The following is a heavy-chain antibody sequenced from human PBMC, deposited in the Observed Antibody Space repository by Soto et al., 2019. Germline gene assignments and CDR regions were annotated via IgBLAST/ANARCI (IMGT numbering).Heavy chain of an antibody. Sequence: QVQLQESGPGLVKPSQTLSLTCTVSGGSISSGDYYWSWIRQPPGKGLEWIGYIYYSGSTYYNPSLKSRVTISVDTSKNQFSLKLSSVTAADTAVYYCAGGKRGVWSGYSMGWFDPWGQGTLVTVSS. V-gene: IGHV4-30-4*01. CDR2: IYYSGST. CDR1: GGSISSGDYY. CDR3: AGGKRGVWSGYSMGWFDP. D-gene: IGHD3-3*01. J-gene: IGHJ5*02.